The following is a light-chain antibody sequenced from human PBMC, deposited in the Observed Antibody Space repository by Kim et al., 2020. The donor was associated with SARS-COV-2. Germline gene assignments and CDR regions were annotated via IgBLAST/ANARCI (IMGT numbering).Light chain of an antibody. CDR1: NLGASY. CDR3: QAWDSTTVV. V-gene: IGLV3-1*01. Sequence: VSPGQTASINCSGDNLGASYASWFQQKPGQSPALVIYKDNKRPSGIPERFSGSNSGNTATLTISGTQAVDEADYYCQAWDSTTVVFGGGTQLTVL. J-gene: IGLJ2*01. CDR2: KDN.